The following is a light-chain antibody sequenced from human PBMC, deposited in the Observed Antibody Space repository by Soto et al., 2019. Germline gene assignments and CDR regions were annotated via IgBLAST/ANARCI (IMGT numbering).Light chain of an antibody. CDR1: SSDVGSYNL. CDR2: EGN. V-gene: IGLV2-23*01. CDR3: CSYAGSSTLV. J-gene: IGLJ2*01. Sequence: QSALTQPASVSGSPGQSITISCTGTSSDVGSYNLVSWYQHHPGKAPKLMIYEGNKRPSGVSHRFSGSKSGNTASLTISGLQAEDEADYYCCSYAGSSTLVFGGGTKVTVL.